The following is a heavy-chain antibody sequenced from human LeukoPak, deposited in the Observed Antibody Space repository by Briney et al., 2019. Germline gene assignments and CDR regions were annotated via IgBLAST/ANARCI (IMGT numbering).Heavy chain of an antibody. Sequence: PGGSLRLSCAASGFTFSNCVMSWVRQAPGKGLEWVSAISGSGDTTYYADSVRGRFTISRDNSKNTLYLQMNSLRAEDTAVYYCAKDESITGTAADYWGQGTLVTVSS. J-gene: IGHJ4*02. V-gene: IGHV3-23*01. CDR1: GFTFSNCV. CDR3: AKDESITGTAADY. D-gene: IGHD1-20*01. CDR2: ISGSGDTT.